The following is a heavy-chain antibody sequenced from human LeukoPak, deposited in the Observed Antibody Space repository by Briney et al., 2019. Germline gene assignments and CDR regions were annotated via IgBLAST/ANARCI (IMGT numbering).Heavy chain of an antibody. Sequence: SETLSLTCTVSGGSISSGGYYWSWIRQHPGKGLEWIGYIYYSGSTYYNPSLKSRVTISVDTSKNQFSLKLSSVTAADTAVYYCARGITYYDFWSGHAFDYWGQGTLVTVSS. J-gene: IGHJ4*02. CDR1: GGSISSGGYY. V-gene: IGHV4-31*03. CDR2: IYYSGST. CDR3: ARGITYYDFWSGHAFDY. D-gene: IGHD3-3*01.